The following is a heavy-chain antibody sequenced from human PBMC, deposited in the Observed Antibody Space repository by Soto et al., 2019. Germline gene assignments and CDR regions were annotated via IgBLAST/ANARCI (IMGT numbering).Heavy chain of an antibody. CDR1: GGIFSSYS. CDR2: IIPILGVP. CDR3: ARGESHGYSVYGNLDY. J-gene: IGHJ4*02. D-gene: IGHD5-12*01. V-gene: IGHV1-69*02. Sequence: QVQLVQSGAEVKKPGSSVKVSCKASGGIFSSYSISWVRQAPGQGLEWMGRIIPILGVPNYAQKFQGRVTITVEKSTNTADMELSSLRSEDTAVYYCARGESHGYSVYGNLDYWGQGTLVTVSS.